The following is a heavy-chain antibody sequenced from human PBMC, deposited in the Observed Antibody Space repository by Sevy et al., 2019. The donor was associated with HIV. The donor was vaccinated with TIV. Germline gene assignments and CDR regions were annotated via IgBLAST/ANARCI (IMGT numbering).Heavy chain of an antibody. CDR1: GFTVSSNY. CDR3: ARKTYYYDSSGYYPGGFDY. D-gene: IGHD3-22*01. V-gene: IGHV3-53*01. CDR2: IYSGGST. Sequence: GGSLRLSCAASGFTVSSNYMSWVRQAPGKGLEWVSVIYSGGSTYYADSVKGRFTISRDNSKNTLYLQMNSLRAEDTAVHYCARKTYYYDSSGYYPGGFDYWGQGTLVTVSS. J-gene: IGHJ4*02.